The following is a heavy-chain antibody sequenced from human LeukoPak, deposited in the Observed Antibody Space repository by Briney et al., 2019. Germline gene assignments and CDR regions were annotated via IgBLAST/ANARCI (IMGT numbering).Heavy chain of an antibody. CDR1: GYTFTGYY. Sequence: ASVKVSCKASGYTFTGYYMHWVRQAPGQGLEWMGWISPNSGGTNYAQKFQGRVTMTRDTSISTAYMELSRLRSDDTAVYYCARVLSNWNYHDYWGQGTLVTVSS. J-gene: IGHJ4*02. V-gene: IGHV1-2*02. D-gene: IGHD1-1*01. CDR2: ISPNSGGT. CDR3: ARVLSNWNYHDY.